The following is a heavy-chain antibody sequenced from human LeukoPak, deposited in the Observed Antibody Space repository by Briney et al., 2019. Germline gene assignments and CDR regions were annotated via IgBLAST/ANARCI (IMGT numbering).Heavy chain of an antibody. V-gene: IGHV4-39*01. J-gene: IGHJ5*02. CDR1: GASLGSDPYY. CDR2: ILYTGNI. D-gene: IGHD5-24*01. CDR3: ARGRDAYKVGNT. Sequence: SETLSLTCTVSGASLGSDPYYWGWIRQPPGKGLEWIGSILYTGNIYSNPSLKSRVTISVDTPKRQFSLKLSSVTAADTGVYYCARGRDAYKVGNTWGRGTLVTVSS.